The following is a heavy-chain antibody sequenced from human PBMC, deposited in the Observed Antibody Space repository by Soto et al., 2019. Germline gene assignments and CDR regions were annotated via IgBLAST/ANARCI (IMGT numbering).Heavy chain of an antibody. Sequence: ASVKCSCQASGCNFTSSAVQRVRQSRGQRLEWIGWMVVGSGTRNHAQKFQERVTINRDMSTSTAYMELSRLRSEDTDVYYCEADYSLGLFWGQGTLVT. D-gene: IGHD3-16*01. CDR2: MVVGSGTR. J-gene: IGHJ4*02. V-gene: IGHV1-58*01. CDR3: EADYSLGLF. CDR1: GCNFTSSA.